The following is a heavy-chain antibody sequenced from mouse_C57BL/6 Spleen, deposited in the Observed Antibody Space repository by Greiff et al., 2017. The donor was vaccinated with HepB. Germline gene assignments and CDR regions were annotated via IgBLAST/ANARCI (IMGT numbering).Heavy chain of an antibody. CDR2: INPSSGYT. D-gene: IGHD2-4*01. V-gene: IGHV1-7*01. Sequence: QVQLQQSGAELAKPGASVKLPCKASGYTFTSYWMHWVKQRPGQGLEWIGYINPSSGYTKYNQKFKDKATLTADKSSSTAYMQLSSLTYEDSAVYYCALIYYDYYFDYWGQGTTLTVSS. CDR3: ALIYYDYYFDY. CDR1: GYTFTSYW. J-gene: IGHJ2*01.